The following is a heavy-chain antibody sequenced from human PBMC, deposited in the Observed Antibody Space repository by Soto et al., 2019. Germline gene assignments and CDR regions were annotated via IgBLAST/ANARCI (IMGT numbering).Heavy chain of an antibody. V-gene: IGHV5-51*01. J-gene: IGHJ2*01. D-gene: IGHD6-19*01. CDR3: ARHPLAVAGNVGWYFDL. CDR1: GYSFTSYW. CDR2: IYPGDSDT. Sequence: EVQLVQSGAEVKKPGESLKISCKGSGYSFTSYWIGWVRQMPGNGLEWMGIIYPGDSDTRYSPSFQGQVTISADKSISTAYLQWSSLKASDTAMYYCARHPLAVAGNVGWYFDLWGRGTLVPVSS.